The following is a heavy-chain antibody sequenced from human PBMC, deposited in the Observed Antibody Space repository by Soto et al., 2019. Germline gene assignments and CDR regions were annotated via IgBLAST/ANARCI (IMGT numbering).Heavy chain of an antibody. CDR2: IYSGGST. CDR3: ARVRWGYSNYGMDV. Sequence: WGSLRLSCAASGFTVSSNYMSWVRPAPGKGLEWVSVIYSGGSTYYADSVKGRFTISRDNSKNTLYLQMNSLRAEDTAVYYCARVRWGYSNYGMDVWGQGTTVTVSS. V-gene: IGHV3-53*01. J-gene: IGHJ6*02. D-gene: IGHD4-4*01. CDR1: GFTVSSNY.